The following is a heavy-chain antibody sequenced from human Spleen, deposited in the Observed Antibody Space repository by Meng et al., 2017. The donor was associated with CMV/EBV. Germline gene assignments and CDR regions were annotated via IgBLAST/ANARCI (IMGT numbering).Heavy chain of an antibody. CDR3: AKKGSYDSSGPIDY. Sequence: SGFTFSSYAMSWVRQAPGKGLEWVSAISGSGGSTYYADSVKGRFTISRDNSKNTLYLQMNSLRAEDTAVYYCAKKGSYDSSGPIDYWGQGTLVTVSS. D-gene: IGHD3-22*01. CDR1: GFTFSSYA. J-gene: IGHJ4*02. V-gene: IGHV3-23*01. CDR2: ISGSGGST.